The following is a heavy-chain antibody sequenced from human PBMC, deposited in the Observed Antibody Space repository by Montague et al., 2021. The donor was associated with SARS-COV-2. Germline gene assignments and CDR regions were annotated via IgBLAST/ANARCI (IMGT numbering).Heavy chain of an antibody. CDR1: GGSISSSSYY. D-gene: IGHD3-3*01. Sequence: SETLSLTCTVSGGSISSSSYYWGWIRQPPGKGLEWIGNIYYSGNTYHNPSLKSRVTISVDTSKNQFSLKLSSVTAADTAVYYCANMGVGRITIFGVVSRYGMDVWGQGTTVTVSS. J-gene: IGHJ6*02. V-gene: IGHV4-39*01. CDR3: ANMGVGRITIFGVVSRYGMDV. CDR2: IYYSGNT.